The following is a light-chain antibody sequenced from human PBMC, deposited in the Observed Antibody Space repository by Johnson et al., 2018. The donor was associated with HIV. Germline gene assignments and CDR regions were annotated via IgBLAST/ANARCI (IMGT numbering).Light chain of an antibody. CDR1: SFNIGINF. CDR3: GTWDSRLSVYF. Sequence: QPVLTQPPSVSAAPGQRVTISCSGSSFNIGINFVSWYQQVPGTAPKLLICESNKRPSGIPNRFSGSKSGTSATLGITGLQTGDEADYYCGTWDSRLSVYFFGTGTKVTVL. V-gene: IGLV1-51*02. J-gene: IGLJ1*01. CDR2: ESN.